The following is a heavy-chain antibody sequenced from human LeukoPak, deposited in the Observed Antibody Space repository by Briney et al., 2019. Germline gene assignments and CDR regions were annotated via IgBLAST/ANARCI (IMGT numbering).Heavy chain of an antibody. CDR1: GYSISSGHY. CDR2: MYKSGST. Sequence: AAETLSLTCDVSGYSISSGHYWGWIRQSPGKGLEWIASMYKSGSTYFKSSLKSRVTMSLDTPKNQFSLTLNSVTAADTAVYYCARHVYGRHQLQAYHFDYWGQGILVTVSS. CDR3: ARHVYGRHQLQAYHFDY. V-gene: IGHV4-38-2*01. D-gene: IGHD2-2*01. J-gene: IGHJ4*02.